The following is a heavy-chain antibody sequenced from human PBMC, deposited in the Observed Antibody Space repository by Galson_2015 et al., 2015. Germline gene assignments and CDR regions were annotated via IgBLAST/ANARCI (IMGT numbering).Heavy chain of an antibody. D-gene: IGHD2-15*01. CDR3: ARACLPCSGDSCYSIHRGFDY. V-gene: IGHV3-23*01. CDR1: GFPFSNYA. CDR2: MSGSGTTT. Sequence: SLRLSCAAAGFPFSNYAMHWVRQAPGKGLEWVSGMSGSGTTTYYANSVKGRFTISRDNSKNTLYLHMNSLRAEDTALYYCARACLPCSGDSCYSIHRGFDYWGQGTLVTVSS. J-gene: IGHJ4*02.